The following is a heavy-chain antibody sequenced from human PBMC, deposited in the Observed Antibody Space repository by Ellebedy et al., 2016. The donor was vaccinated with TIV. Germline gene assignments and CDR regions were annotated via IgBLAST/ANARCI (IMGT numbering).Heavy chain of an antibody. CDR3: ARDRLRITMVRGVIYYGMDV. Sequence: SVKVSXXASGGTFSSYAISWVRQAPGQGLEWMGGIIPIFGTANYAQKFQGRVTITADESTSTAYMELSSLRSEDTAVYYCARDRLRITMVRGVIYYGMDVWGQGTTVTVSS. CDR2: IIPIFGTA. V-gene: IGHV1-69*13. CDR1: GGTFSSYA. D-gene: IGHD3-10*01. J-gene: IGHJ6*02.